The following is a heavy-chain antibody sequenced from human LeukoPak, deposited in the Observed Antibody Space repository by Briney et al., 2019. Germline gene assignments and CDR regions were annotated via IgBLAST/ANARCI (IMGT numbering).Heavy chain of an antibody. J-gene: IGHJ4*02. V-gene: IGHV1-2*02. Sequence: ASVKVSCEASGYTFTGYYMHWVRQAPGQGLEWMGWINPNSGGTNYAQKFQGRVTMTRDTSISTAYMELSRLRSDDTAVYYCARDRTKYCRSTSCPLDYWGQGTLVTVSS. CDR1: GYTFTGYY. D-gene: IGHD2-2*01. CDR2: INPNSGGT. CDR3: ARDRTKYCRSTSCPLDY.